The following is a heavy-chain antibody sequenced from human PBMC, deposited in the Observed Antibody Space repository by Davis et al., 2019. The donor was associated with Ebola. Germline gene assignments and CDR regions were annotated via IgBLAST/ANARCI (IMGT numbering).Heavy chain of an antibody. Sequence: GESLKISCAASGFNFEDFAMHWVRQAPGKGLEWVSLTNADGSRGYYADSVKGRFTISRDNSIKSLYLNMSSLRTEDTAFYYCVRPGSGGYTPDFDHWGQGTLVTVSS. D-gene: IGHD3-10*01. CDR3: VRPGSGGYTPDFDH. V-gene: IGHV3-43*02. CDR1: GFNFEDFA. J-gene: IGHJ4*02. CDR2: TNADGSRG.